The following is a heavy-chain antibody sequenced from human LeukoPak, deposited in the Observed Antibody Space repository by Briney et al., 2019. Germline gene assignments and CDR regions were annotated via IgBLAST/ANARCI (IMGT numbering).Heavy chain of an antibody. Sequence: PGGPLRLSCAASKFTFSNYNMNWVRQAPGKGLEWVSFISRSSSTIYYADSVKGRFTISRDNAKNSMFLQMNSLRDEDTAIYYCARDPPVASYLFDLWGQGTMVTVSS. J-gene: IGHJ3*01. V-gene: IGHV3-48*02. CDR2: ISRSSSTI. CDR3: ARDPPVASYLFDL. CDR1: KFTFSNYN. D-gene: IGHD6-19*01.